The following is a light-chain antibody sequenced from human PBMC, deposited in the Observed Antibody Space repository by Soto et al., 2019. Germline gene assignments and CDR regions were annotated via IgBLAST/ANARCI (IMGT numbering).Light chain of an antibody. CDR1: SSDVGGYKY. CDR2: AVN. CDR3: SSYAGSNNYV. J-gene: IGLJ1*01. Sequence: QSVLTQPPSASGSPGQSVTISCTGTSSDVGGYKYVSWYQQYPGKAPKLIIYAVNKPPSGVPDRFSGSKSGNTASLTVSGLQAEDEADYYCSSYAGSNNYVFGTGTKVTVL. V-gene: IGLV2-8*01.